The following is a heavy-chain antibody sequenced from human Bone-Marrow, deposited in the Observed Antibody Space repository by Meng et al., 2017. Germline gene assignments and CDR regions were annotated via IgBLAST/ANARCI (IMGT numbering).Heavy chain of an antibody. CDR2: INHSGST. Sequence: QVQLQQLCAELFKPSETLSLTCAVYGGSFSGYYWSWIRQPPGKGLEWIGEINHSGSTNYNPSLKSRVTISVDTSKNQFSLKLSSVTAADTAVYYCARGGYCSGGSCNWGQGTLVTVSS. CDR3: ARGGYCSGGSCN. V-gene: IGHV4-34*01. J-gene: IGHJ4*02. CDR1: GGSFSGYY. D-gene: IGHD2-15*01.